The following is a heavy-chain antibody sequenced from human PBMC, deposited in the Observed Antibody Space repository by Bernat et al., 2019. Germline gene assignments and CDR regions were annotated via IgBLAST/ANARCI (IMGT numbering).Heavy chain of an antibody. CDR3: ARVFRNIVVVPAAMAFDL. D-gene: IGHD2-2*01. V-gene: IGHV1-69*01. J-gene: IGHJ2*01. CDR1: GGTFSSYA. CDR2: IIPIFGTA. Sequence: QVQLVQSGAEVKKPWSSVKVSCKASGGTFSSYAISWVRQAPGQGLEWMGGIIPIFGTANYAQKFQGRVTITADESTSTAYMELSSLRSEDTAVYYCARVFRNIVVVPAAMAFDLWGRGTLVTVSS.